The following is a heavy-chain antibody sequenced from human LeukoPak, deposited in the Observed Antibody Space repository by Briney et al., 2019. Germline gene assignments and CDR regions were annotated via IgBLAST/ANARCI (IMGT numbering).Heavy chain of an antibody. Sequence: SVKVSCKASGGTFSSYAISWVRQAPGQGLEWMGRIIPIFGTANYAQKFQGRVTITTDESTSTACMELSSLRSEDAAVYYCARALGGIAVAAYDAFDIWGQGTMVTVSS. CDR2: IIPIFGTA. CDR3: ARALGGIAVAAYDAFDI. CDR1: GGTFSSYA. V-gene: IGHV1-69*05. J-gene: IGHJ3*02. D-gene: IGHD6-19*01.